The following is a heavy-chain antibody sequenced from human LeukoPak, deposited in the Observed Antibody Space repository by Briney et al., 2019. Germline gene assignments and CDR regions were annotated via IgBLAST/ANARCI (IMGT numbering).Heavy chain of an antibody. CDR1: GFTFSSYG. CDR3: ASEGKAAAADN. CDR2: ISYDGSNK. V-gene: IGHV3-30*03. Sequence: PGRSLRLSCAASGFTFSSYGMHWVRQAPGKGLEWVAVISYDGSNKYYADSVKGRFTISRDNSKNTLYLQMNSLRAEDTAVYYCASEGKAAAADNWGQGTMGT. J-gene: IGHJ3*02. D-gene: IGHD6-13*01.